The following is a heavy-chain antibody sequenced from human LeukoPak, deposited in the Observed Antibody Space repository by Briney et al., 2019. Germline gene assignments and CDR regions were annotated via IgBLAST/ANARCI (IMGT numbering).Heavy chain of an antibody. Sequence: ASVKVSCKASGYTFTSYGISWVRQAPGQGLEWMGWISAYNGNTNYAQKLQGRVTMTTDTSTSTAYMELRSLRSDDTAVYYCARVDEYCSSTSCLVDYWGQGTLVTVSS. CDR1: GYTFTSYG. J-gene: IGHJ4*02. CDR2: ISAYNGNT. CDR3: ARVDEYCSSTSCLVDY. D-gene: IGHD2-2*01. V-gene: IGHV1-18*01.